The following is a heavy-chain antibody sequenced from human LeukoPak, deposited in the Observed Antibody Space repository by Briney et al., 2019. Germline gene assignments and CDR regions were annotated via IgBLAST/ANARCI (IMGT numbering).Heavy chain of an antibody. D-gene: IGHD1-26*01. Sequence: ASVKVSCHASGGTFSTYAISWVRQAPGQGLEWMGGVIPIFGTANYAQKFQGRVTITTDDSTSTAYMELSSLRSEDTAVYYCARVKMGATSEYFDYWGQGTLVTVSS. CDR2: VIPIFGTA. CDR3: ARVKMGATSEYFDY. J-gene: IGHJ4*02. V-gene: IGHV1-69*05. CDR1: GGTFSTYA.